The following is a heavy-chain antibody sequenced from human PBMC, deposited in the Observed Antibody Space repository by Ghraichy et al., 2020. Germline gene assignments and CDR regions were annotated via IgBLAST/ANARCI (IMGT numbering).Heavy chain of an antibody. CDR3: AREGRDILTGYPSGGMDV. D-gene: IGHD3-9*01. V-gene: IGHV3-13*05. CDR2: IGTAGDP. CDR1: GFTFSSYD. J-gene: IGHJ6*02. Sequence: GESLNISCAASGFTFSSYDMHWVRQATGKGLEWVSAIGTAGDPYYPGSVKGRFTISRENAKNSLYLQMNSLRAGDTAVYYCAREGRDILTGYPSGGMDVWGQGTTVTVSS.